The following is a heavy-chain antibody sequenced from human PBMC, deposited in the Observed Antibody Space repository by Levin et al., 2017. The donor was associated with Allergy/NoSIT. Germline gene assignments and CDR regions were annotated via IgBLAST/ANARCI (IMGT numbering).Heavy chain of an antibody. CDR2: ISRDGSTK. Sequence: PGGSLRLSCVASGFAFNTYTMYWVRQIPGKGLEWVAAISRDGSTKVYADSVKGRSGISRDNSRNTLYLQVSSLRPEDTALYYCAREIYFGSPFFDSWGQGALVTVSS. V-gene: IGHV3-30*03. CDR3: AREIYFGSPFFDS. D-gene: IGHD3-10*01. J-gene: IGHJ4*02. CDR1: GFAFNTYT.